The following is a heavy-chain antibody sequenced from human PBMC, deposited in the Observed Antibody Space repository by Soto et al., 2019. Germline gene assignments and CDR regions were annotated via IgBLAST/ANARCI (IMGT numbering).Heavy chain of an antibody. CDR2: IKSKTDGGTT. Sequence: GGSLRLSCAASGFTFSNAWMSWVRQAPGKGLEWVGRIKSKTDGGTTDYAAPVKGRFTISRDDSKNTLYLQMNSLKTEDTAVCYCTTDSKWCGGGSCRYYYGMDVWGQGTTVTVSS. CDR1: GFTFSNAW. J-gene: IGHJ6*02. CDR3: TTDSKWCGGGSCRYYYGMDV. D-gene: IGHD2-15*01. V-gene: IGHV3-15*01.